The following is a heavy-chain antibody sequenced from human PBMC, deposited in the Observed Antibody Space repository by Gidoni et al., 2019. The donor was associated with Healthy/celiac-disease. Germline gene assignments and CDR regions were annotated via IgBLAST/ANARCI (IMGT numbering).Heavy chain of an antibody. Sequence: QVQLQESGPGLVKPSQPLSLTCPVSGGSISSGGYYWSWIRQHPGKGLEWIGYIYYSGTTYYNPSLKSRFSISVDTSKNQFSLKLTSVTAADTAVYYCARCGDRAVIHPDAFDIWGQGTMVIVSS. CDR1: GGSISSGGYY. D-gene: IGHD4-17*01. V-gene: IGHV4-31*03. J-gene: IGHJ3*02. CDR2: IYYSGTT. CDR3: ARCGDRAVIHPDAFDI.